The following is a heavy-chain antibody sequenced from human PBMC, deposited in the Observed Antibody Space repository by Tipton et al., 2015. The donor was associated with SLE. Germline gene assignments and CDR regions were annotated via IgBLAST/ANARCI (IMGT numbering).Heavy chain of an antibody. V-gene: IGHV1-8*01. CDR3: ARGTSTGYSFVGWFDT. CDR2: MYPNSGDT. J-gene: IGHJ5*02. CDR1: GYTFGTQD. Sequence: QLVQSGPEVKKPGASVRVSCKASGYTFGTQDINWVRRATGQGLEWMGWMYPNSGDTGYAQEFQGRVSMTMNTSTNTAYMELSSLRSEDTAVYYCARGTSTGYSFVGWFDTWGQGSLVTVSS. D-gene: IGHD5-18*01.